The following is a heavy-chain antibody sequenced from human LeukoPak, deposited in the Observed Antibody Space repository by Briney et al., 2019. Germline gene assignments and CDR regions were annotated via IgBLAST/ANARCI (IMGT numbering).Heavy chain of an antibody. J-gene: IGHJ4*02. V-gene: IGHV3-23*01. CDR2: ISGSGGST. CDR1: GFTFSSYA. Sequence: GGSLRLSCAASGFTFSSYAMSWVRQAPGKGLEWVSAISGSGGSTYYADSVKGRFTISRDNSKNTLYLQMNSLRAEDTAVYYCAKIPIYYYDSSGYYSGYDYWGQGTLVTVSS. CDR3: AKIPIYYYDSSGYYSGYDY. D-gene: IGHD3-22*01.